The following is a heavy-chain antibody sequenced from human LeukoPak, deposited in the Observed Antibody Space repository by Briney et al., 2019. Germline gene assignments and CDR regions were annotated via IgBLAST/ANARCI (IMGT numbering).Heavy chain of an antibody. CDR2: MNPNSGNT. CDR3: ARDPAIYYESDYYFDY. V-gene: IGHV1-8*02. Sequence: ASVKVSCKASGYTFTSYDINWVRQAKGQGLEWMGWMNPNSGNTGYAQKFQGRVTMTRDTSISTAYMELSRLRFDDTAVYYCARDPAIYYESDYYFDYWGQGTLVTVSS. D-gene: IGHD3-22*01. J-gene: IGHJ4*02. CDR1: GYTFTSYD.